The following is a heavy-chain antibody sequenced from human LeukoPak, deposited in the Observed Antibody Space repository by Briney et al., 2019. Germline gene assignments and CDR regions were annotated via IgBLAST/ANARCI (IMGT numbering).Heavy chain of an antibody. D-gene: IGHD2-15*01. CDR2: ISDSSITM. V-gene: IGHV3-48*04. CDR1: GFTFSSHN. J-gene: IGHJ5*02. Sequence: GGSLRLSCAASGFTFSSHNMVWVRQPPGKGLQWISYISDSSITMYYADSVKGRFTISRDNAKNSLYLQMNSLRAEDTAVYYCARDGGFCSGGFCYRLFDPWGQGTLVTVSS. CDR3: ARDGGFCSGGFCYRLFDP.